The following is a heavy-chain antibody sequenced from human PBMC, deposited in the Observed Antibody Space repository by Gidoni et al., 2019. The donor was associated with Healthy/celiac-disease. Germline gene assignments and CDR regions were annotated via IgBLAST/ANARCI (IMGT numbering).Heavy chain of an antibody. Sequence: EVQLVESGGGLVQPGGSLSLSCAASGFTVSSNYMSWVRQAPGKGLEWVSVIYSGGSTYYADSVKGRCTISRDNSKNTLYLQMNSLRAEDTAVYYCATYYDSSGYYVAFDIWGQGTMVTVSS. D-gene: IGHD3-22*01. CDR3: ATYYDSSGYYVAFDI. J-gene: IGHJ3*02. V-gene: IGHV3-66*01. CDR1: GFTVSSNY. CDR2: IYSGGST.